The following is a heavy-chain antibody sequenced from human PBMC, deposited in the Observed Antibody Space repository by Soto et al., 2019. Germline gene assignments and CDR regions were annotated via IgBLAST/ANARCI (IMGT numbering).Heavy chain of an antibody. V-gene: IGHV3-9*01. CDR2: ISRDSGNI. D-gene: IGHD3-10*01. J-gene: IGHJ3*02. Sequence: VQVVESGGGLIQPGRSLRLSCAPSGFMFDDYAMHWVRQAPGKGLEWVSSISRDSGNIGYADSVKGRFTISRDSAKRFLYLQMNSLRTEDTALYYWAKPLGLDLHDVFDIWCRGTMVTVSS. CDR3: AKPLGLDLHDVFDI. CDR1: GFMFDDYA.